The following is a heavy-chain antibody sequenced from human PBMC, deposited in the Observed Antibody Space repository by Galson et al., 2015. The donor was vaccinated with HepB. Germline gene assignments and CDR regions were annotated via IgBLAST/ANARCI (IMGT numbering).Heavy chain of an antibody. J-gene: IGHJ3*02. CDR1: GYTFTDYY. D-gene: IGHD4-17*01. CDR3: ATVWHDYGDYELVGAFDI. V-gene: IGHV1-69-2*01. CDR2: VDPEDGET. Sequence: VKVSCKVSGYTFTDYYMHWVQQAPGKGLEWMGLVDPEDGETIYAEKFQGRVTITADTSTDTAYMELSSLRSEDTAVYYCATVWHDYGDYELVGAFDIWGQGTMVTVSS.